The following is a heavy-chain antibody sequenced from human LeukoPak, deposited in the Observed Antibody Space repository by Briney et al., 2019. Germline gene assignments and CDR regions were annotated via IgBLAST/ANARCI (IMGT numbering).Heavy chain of an antibody. CDR1: GFTFSSYW. V-gene: IGHV3-7*01. Sequence: GGSLRLSCAASGFTFSSYWMSWVRQAPGKGLEWVANIKRDGSEKNYVDSVKGRFTISRDNAKTSLYLQMNSLRAEDTAVYYCARSLWPEDYWGQGTLVTVSS. D-gene: IGHD5-18*01. J-gene: IGHJ4*02. CDR2: IKRDGSEK. CDR3: ARSLWPEDY.